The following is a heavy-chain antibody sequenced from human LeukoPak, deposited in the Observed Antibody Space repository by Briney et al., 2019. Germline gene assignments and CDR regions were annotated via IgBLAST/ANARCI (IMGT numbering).Heavy chain of an antibody. CDR1: GFTFSSYW. CDR3: ATLFPGD. V-gene: IGHV3-74*01. Sequence: AGSLRLSCAASGFTFSSYWLHWVRQAPGKGLVWVSRINSDGTTTTYADSVKGRFSISRDNAKNTLYLQMNSLRAEDTAVYYCATLFPGDWGQGTLVTVSS. J-gene: IGHJ4*02. D-gene: IGHD2-15*01. CDR2: INSDGTTT.